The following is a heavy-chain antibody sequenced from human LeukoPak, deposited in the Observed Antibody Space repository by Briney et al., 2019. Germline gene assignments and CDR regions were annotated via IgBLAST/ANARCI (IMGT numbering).Heavy chain of an antibody. CDR1: GGSISSGSYY. V-gene: IGHV4-61*02. J-gene: IGHJ4*02. Sequence: SQTLSLTCTVSGGSISSGSYYWSWIRQPAGKGLEWIGRIYTSGSTNYNPSLKSRVTISVDTSKNQFSLKLSSVTVADTAVYYCARDPGDYVDYWGQGTLVTVSS. CDR2: IYTSGST. CDR3: ARDPGDYVDY.